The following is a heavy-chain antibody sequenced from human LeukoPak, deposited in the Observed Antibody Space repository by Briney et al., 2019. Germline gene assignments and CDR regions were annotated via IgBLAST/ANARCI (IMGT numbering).Heavy chain of an antibody. CDR1: GGTFSSYA. J-gene: IGHJ5*02. D-gene: IGHD3-10*01. CDR2: IIPIFGTA. V-gene: IGHV1-69*13. CDR3: ARDEGHYYGSGSYFPVTENWFDP. Sequence: SVKVSCKASGGTFSSYAISWVRQATGQGLEWMGGIIPIFGTANYAQKFQGRVTITADESTSTAYMELSSLRSEDTAVYYCARDEGHYYGSGSYFPVTENWFDPWGQGTLVTVSS.